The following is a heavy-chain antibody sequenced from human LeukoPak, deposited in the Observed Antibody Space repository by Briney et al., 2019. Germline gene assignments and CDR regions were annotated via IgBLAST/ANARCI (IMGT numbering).Heavy chain of an antibody. J-gene: IGHJ4*02. V-gene: IGHV3-30-3*01. D-gene: IGHD6-13*01. CDR2: ISYDGSNK. CDR3: ARGDSSWDYFDY. Sequence: PGGSLRLSCAASGFTFSSYAMSWVRQAPGKGLEWVAAISYDGSNKYYADSVKGRFTISRDNSKNTLYLQMNSLRTEDTAVYYCARGDSSWDYFDYWGQGTLVTVSS. CDR1: GFTFSSYA.